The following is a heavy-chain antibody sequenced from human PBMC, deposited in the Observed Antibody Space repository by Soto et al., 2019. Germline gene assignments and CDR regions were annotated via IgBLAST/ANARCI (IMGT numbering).Heavy chain of an antibody. Sequence: QITLKESGPTLVKPTQTLTLTCTFSGFSLSTSGVGVGWIRQPPEKALEGLALIYWDDDKRYSPSLKSSLTITKDTSKNQVVLTMTNMDPVDTATYYCAHSLIPNWGSRGAFDYWGQGTLVTVSS. CDR2: IYWDDDK. V-gene: IGHV2-5*02. CDR3: AHSLIPNWGSRGAFDY. J-gene: IGHJ4*02. CDR1: GFSLSTSGVG. D-gene: IGHD7-27*01.